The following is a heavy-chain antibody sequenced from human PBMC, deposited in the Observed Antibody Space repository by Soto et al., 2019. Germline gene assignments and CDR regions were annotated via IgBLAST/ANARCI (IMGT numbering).Heavy chain of an antibody. V-gene: IGHV3-74*01. CDR3: ARGGCSATSCLDY. Sequence: EVQLVESGGGLVQPGGSLRLSCAASGFTFSSHWMHWVRQAPGTGLVWVSYINSDGGSTSYADSVKGRFTISRDNAMNTLYLQMNTLKPGDTAVYYCARGGCSATSCLDYWGQGTLVTVSP. D-gene: IGHD2-2*01. CDR2: INSDGGST. J-gene: IGHJ4*02. CDR1: GFTFSSHW.